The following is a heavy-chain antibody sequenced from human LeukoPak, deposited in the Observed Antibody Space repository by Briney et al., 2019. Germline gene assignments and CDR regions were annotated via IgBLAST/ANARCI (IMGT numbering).Heavy chain of an antibody. J-gene: IGHJ5*02. CDR1: GGSISSYY. D-gene: IGHD6-19*01. V-gene: IGHV4-59*12. CDR2: ISYRGTT. Sequence: SETLSLTCTVSGGSISSYYWSWIRQPPGQGLEWIGYISYRGTTSYNPSLKSRVTISVDTSTNQVSLNLTSVTAADTAVYYCARLRSSSGRHFPRWFDPWGRGTLVIVSS. CDR3: ARLRSSSGRHFPRWFDP.